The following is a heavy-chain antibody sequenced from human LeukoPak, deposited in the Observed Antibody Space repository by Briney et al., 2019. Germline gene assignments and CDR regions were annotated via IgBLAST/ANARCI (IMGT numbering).Heavy chain of an antibody. Sequence: PSETLSLTCTVSGGSISSYYWSWIRQPPGKGLEWIGEINHSGSTNYNPSLKSRVTISVDTSKNQFSLKLSSVTAADTAVYYCARGSYSSSWYALDYWGREPWSPSPQ. D-gene: IGHD6-13*01. V-gene: IGHV4-34*01. J-gene: IGHJ4*02. CDR1: GGSISSYY. CDR3: ARGSYSSSWYALDY. CDR2: INHSGST.